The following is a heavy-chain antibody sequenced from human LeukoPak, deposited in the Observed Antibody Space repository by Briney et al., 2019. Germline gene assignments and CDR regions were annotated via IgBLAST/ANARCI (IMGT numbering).Heavy chain of an antibody. V-gene: IGHV3-9*01. CDR2: ISWNSGSI. Sequence: PGGSLRLSCAASGFTFYDYAMRWVRQAPGKGLEWVSGISWNSGSIGYADSVKGRFTISRDNAKNSLYLQMNSLRDEDTALYYCAKDYWFGELHDAFDIWGQGTMVTVSS. CDR1: GFTFYDYA. J-gene: IGHJ3*02. D-gene: IGHD3-10*01. CDR3: AKDYWFGELHDAFDI.